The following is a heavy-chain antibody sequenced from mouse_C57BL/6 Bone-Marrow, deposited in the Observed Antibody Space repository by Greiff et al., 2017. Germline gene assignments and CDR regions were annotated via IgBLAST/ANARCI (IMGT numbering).Heavy chain of an antibody. J-gene: IGHJ1*03. CDR1: GYTFTSYW. CDR2: IVPNSGGT. V-gene: IGHV1-72*01. CDR3: ARDVYWYFDV. Sequence: QVQLQQPGAELVKPGASVKLSCTASGYTFTSYWMHWVKQRPGRGLEWIGRIVPNSGGTKYNEKFKGKATLTVDKPSSPAYMQLSSLTSEDSAVYYCARDVYWYFDVWGTGTTVTVSS.